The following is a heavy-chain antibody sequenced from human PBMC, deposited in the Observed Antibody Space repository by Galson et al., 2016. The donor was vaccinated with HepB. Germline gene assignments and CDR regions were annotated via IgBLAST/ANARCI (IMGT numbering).Heavy chain of an antibody. CDR3: AKNRGSDYKNCYMNV. J-gene: IGHJ6*03. V-gene: IGHV3-23*01. CDR2: MSGSGRGT. D-gene: IGHD4-11*01. CDR1: GFPTFTNFA. Sequence: SLRLSCAASGFPTFTNFAMSWVRQAPGKGLEWVSTMSGSGRGTFYADSVKGRFTISRDNSKNTLYLEMNSLRAEDTAVYYCAKNRGSDYKNCYMNVWGKGTTVTVSS.